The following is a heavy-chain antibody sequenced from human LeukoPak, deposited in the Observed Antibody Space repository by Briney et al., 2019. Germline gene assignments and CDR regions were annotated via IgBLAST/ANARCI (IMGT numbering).Heavy chain of an antibody. V-gene: IGHV4-39*01. CDR2: IYYSGST. CDR3: ARGTSLTTFLFDF. Sequence: SETLSLTCTVSGGSISSSSYYWGWIRQPPGKGLEWIGSIYYSGSTYYNPSLKSRVTISVDTSKNQFSLKLSSVTAADTAVYYCARGTSLTTFLFDFWGQGTLVTVPS. D-gene: IGHD4/OR15-4a*01. J-gene: IGHJ4*02. CDR1: GGSISSSSYY.